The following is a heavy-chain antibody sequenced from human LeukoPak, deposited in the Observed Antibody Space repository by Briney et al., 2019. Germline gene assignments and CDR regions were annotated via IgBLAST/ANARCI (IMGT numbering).Heavy chain of an antibody. Sequence: PSETLSLTCTVSGYSISSGYYRGWIRQPPGKGLEWIGSIYHSGSTYYNPSLKSRVTISVDTSKNQFSLKLSSVTAADTAVYYCARPIVVVPAATSDWYFDLWGRGTLVTVSS. J-gene: IGHJ2*01. CDR2: IYHSGST. CDR3: ARPIVVVPAATSDWYFDL. V-gene: IGHV4-38-2*02. D-gene: IGHD2-2*01. CDR1: GYSISSGYY.